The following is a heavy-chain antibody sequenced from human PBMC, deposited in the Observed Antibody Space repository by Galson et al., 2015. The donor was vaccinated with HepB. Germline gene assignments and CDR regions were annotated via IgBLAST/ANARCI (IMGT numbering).Heavy chain of an antibody. CDR2: ISSSSSYI. CDR1: GFTFSSYG. CDR3: ARGGYDSSGYYPYDAFDI. D-gene: IGHD3-22*01. J-gene: IGHJ3*02. Sequence: SLRLSCAASGFTFSSYGMNWVRQAPGKGLEWVSSISSSSSYIYYADSVKGRFTISRDNAKNSLYLQMNSLRAEDTAVYYCARGGYDSSGYYPYDAFDIWGQGTMVTVSS. V-gene: IGHV3-21*01.